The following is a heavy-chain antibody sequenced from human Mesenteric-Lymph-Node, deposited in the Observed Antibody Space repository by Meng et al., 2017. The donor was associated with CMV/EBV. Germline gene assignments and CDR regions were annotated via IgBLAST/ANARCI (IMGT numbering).Heavy chain of an antibody. Sequence: SETLSLTCSVSDGSISDYYWSWIRQPPGKGLEWIGYIYYSGSTNYNPSLKSRVTISVDASKNQFSLKLRSVTAADTAIYYCARLRNFWTGHALDYWGQGTLVTSPQ. CDR3: ARLRNFWTGHALDY. V-gene: IGHV4-59*01. CDR1: DGSISDYY. J-gene: IGHJ4*02. CDR2: IYYSGST. D-gene: IGHD3/OR15-3a*01.